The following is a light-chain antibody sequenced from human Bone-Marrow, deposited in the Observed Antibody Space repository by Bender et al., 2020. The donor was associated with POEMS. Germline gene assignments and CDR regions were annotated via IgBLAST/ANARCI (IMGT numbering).Light chain of an antibody. CDR1: SIGRNP. CDR2: ADD. Sequence: QSVLTQPPSASGTPGQRVTISCSGGSIGRNPINWYQQLPGTAPRLVIYADDRRPSGVPNRFSASKSGSTASLTISGLQAEDEADYYCCSYGDGSTLIFGGGTKLTVL. CDR3: CSYGDGSTLI. V-gene: IGLV1-44*01. J-gene: IGLJ2*01.